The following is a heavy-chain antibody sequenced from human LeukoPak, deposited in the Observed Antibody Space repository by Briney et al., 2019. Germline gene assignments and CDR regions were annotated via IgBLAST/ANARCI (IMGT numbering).Heavy chain of an antibody. CDR1: GFTFSSYA. Sequence: PGGSLRLSCAASGFTFSSYAMSWVRQAPGKGLEWVSAISGSGGSTYYADSVKGRFTISRDNAKNSLYLQMNSLRAEDTAVYYCATTQDYYDSSGYYSVDYWGQGTLVTVSS. J-gene: IGHJ4*02. CDR3: ATTQDYYDSSGYYSVDY. V-gene: IGHV3-23*01. CDR2: ISGSGGST. D-gene: IGHD3-22*01.